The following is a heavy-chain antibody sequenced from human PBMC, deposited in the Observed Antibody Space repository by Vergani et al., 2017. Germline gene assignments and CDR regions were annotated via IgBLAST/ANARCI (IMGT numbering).Heavy chain of an antibody. CDR1: GFTFSSYA. V-gene: IGHV3-23*01. Sequence: EVQLLESGGGLVQPGGSLRLSCAASGFTFSSYAMSWVRQAPGKGLEWVSAISGSGGSTYYADSVKGRFTISRDNSKNTLYLQMNSLRAEDTAVYYCAKDVTADYDSSGYYYGFDYWGQGTLVTVSS. J-gene: IGHJ4*02. CDR3: AKDVTADYDSSGYYYGFDY. CDR2: ISGSGGST. D-gene: IGHD3-22*01.